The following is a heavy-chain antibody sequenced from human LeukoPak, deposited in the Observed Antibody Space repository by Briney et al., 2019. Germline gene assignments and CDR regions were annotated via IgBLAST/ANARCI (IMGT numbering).Heavy chain of an antibody. CDR3: AREGSYSTTVTTKKATRPIYYFDY. V-gene: IGHV4-34*01. D-gene: IGHD4-11*01. Sequence: SETLSLTCAVYGGSFSGYYWSWIRQPPGKGLEWIGEINHSGSTNYNPSLKSRVTISVDTSKNQFSLKLSSVTAADTAVYYCAREGSYSTTVTTKKATRPIYYFDYWGQGTLVTVSS. J-gene: IGHJ4*02. CDR2: INHSGST. CDR1: GGSFSGYY.